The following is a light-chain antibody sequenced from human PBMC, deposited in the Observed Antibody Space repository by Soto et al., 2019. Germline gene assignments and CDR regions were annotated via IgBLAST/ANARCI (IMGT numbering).Light chain of an antibody. Sequence: EIVLTQSPGTLSLSPGESATLSCRASQSVSSNSLAWYRRNPGQPPSLLIYGTSTRATDIPRRFSGSGSGTDFPLTFTRLEPGDFAVNFCQQYGVSPPPFGQGTKGEVK. CDR3: QQYGVSPPP. J-gene: IGKJ1*01. V-gene: IGKV3-20*01. CDR1: QSVSSNS. CDR2: GTS.